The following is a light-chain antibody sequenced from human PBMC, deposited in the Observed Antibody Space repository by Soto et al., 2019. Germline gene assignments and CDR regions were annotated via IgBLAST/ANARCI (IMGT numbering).Light chain of an antibody. CDR2: DVS. CDR1: SSDVGGYHY. Sequence: QSVLTQPASVSGSRGQSITISCTGTSSDVGGYHYVSWYQQHPGKAPKLIISDVSNRPSGVSYRFSGSKSGNTASLTISGLHADDEADYYCTSYTRSSTVVFGGGTKLTVL. V-gene: IGLV2-14*03. CDR3: TSYTRSSTVV. J-gene: IGLJ3*02.